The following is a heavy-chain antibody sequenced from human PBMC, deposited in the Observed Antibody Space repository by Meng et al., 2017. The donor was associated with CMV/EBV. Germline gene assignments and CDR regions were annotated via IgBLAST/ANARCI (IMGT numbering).Heavy chain of an antibody. CDR2: FCYSGTT. V-gene: IGHV4-39*02. J-gene: IGHJ5*02. D-gene: IGHD6-13*01. CDR1: GGSFNTDPYC. CDR3: ARDLAAAGIHWFDP. Sequence: SGGSFNTDPYCWGWIRQPPGKGLEWIGNFCYSGTTSYNPSLNSRVSMSVDTSKSRFSLTLRSVTAADTALYYCARDLAAAGIHWFDPWGQGTLVTVSS.